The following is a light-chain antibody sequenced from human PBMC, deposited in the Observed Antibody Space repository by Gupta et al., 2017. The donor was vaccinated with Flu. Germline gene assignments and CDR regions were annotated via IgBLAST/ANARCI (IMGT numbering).Light chain of an antibody. V-gene: IGLV2-8*01. CDR2: EVS. CDR1: STHVGSYNY. CDR3: GSNACNNNYV. J-gene: IGLJ1*01. Sequence: VTSAYCVSSTHVGSYNYVTFYQQHAAEPPNLMIYEVSKRPPGSTDGFSDCKSVNTASLTVSERPEDDEADYYSGSNACNNNYVFGTGTKVTVL.